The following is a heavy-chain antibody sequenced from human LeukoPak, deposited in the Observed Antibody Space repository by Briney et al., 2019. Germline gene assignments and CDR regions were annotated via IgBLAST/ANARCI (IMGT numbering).Heavy chain of an antibody. J-gene: IGHJ4*02. V-gene: IGHV3-7*03. CDR2: IKQYGSEK. CDR3: VRDRPAYCGGDCYSLGLDY. Sequence: GGSLRLSCAASGFTFTTYWMSWVRQAPGEGLEWVANIKQYGSEKHYVDSVKGRFTISRDNAKNSLYLQMNSLRAEDTAVYYCVRDRPAYCGGDCYSLGLDYWGQGTLVTVSS. CDR1: GFTFTTYW. D-gene: IGHD2-21*02.